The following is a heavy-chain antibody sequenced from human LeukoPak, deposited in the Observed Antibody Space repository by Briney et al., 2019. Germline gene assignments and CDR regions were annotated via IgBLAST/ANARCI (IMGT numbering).Heavy chain of an antibody. V-gene: IGHV4-34*01. CDR3: AREAVKGARIDY. D-gene: IGHD4-17*01. CDR2: VNHSGST. CDR1: GGSFSGYY. J-gene: IGHJ4*02. Sequence: SETLSLTCAVYGGSFSGYYWSWIRQPPGKGLEWIGEVNHSGSTNYNPSLKSRVTISVDASKNQFSLKLSSVTAADTVVYYCAREAVKGARIDYWGQGTLVIVSS.